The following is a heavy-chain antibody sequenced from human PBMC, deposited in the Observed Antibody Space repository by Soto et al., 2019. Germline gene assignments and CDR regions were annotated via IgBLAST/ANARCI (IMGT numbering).Heavy chain of an antibody. Sequence: GESLKISCKGSGYSFTSYWIGWVRQMPGKGLEWMGIIYPGDSDTRYSPSFQGQVTISADKSISTAYLQWSSLEASDTAMYYCARGIPMARRADYYYYGMDVWGQGTPVTVSS. CDR2: IYPGDSDT. CDR3: ARGIPMARRADYYYYGMDV. CDR1: GYSFTSYW. J-gene: IGHJ6*02. D-gene: IGHD3-10*01. V-gene: IGHV5-51*01.